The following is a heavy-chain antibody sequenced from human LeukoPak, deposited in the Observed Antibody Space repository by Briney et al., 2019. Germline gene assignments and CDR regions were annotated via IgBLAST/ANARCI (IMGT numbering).Heavy chain of an antibody. D-gene: IGHD3-22*01. V-gene: IGHV3-23*01. CDR2: ISGSGGST. CDR3: AKGHYDTGGYYYFDY. J-gene: IGHJ4*02. Sequence: PGGTLRLSCAGSGFTFSSYGMSWVRQAPGKGLEWVSGISGSGGSTYYADSVKGRFTISRDNSKNTVYLQMSSLRAEDTAVYYCAKGHYDTGGYYYFDYWGQGTLVTVSS. CDR1: GFTFSSYG.